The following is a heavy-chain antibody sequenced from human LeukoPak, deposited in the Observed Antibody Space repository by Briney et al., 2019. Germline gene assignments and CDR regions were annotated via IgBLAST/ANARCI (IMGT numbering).Heavy chain of an antibody. J-gene: IGHJ2*01. Sequence: PSETLSLTCTVSGGSISSYYWSWIRQPPGKGLEWIGRIYTSGSTNYNPSLKSRVTISVDTSKNQFSLKLSSVTAADTAVYYCARAMYYYDSSGKHRTGWTYWYFDLWGRGTLVTVSS. CDR3: ARAMYYYDSSGKHRTGWTYWYFDL. CDR2: IYTSGST. D-gene: IGHD3-22*01. CDR1: GGSISSYY. V-gene: IGHV4-4*08.